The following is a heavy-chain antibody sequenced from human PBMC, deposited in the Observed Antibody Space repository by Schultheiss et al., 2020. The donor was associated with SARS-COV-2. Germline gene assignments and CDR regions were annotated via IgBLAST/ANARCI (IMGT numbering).Heavy chain of an antibody. CDR3: ARDRCWAHDFSTSCYHYYGMDV. Sequence: GGSLRLSCAASGFTFSDYYMSWIRQAPGKGLEWVSYISSSGSTIYYADSVKGRFTISRDNAKNSLYLQMNSLRAEDTAVYYCARDRCWAHDFSTSCYHYYGMDVWGQGTTVTVSS. V-gene: IGHV3-11*01. CDR2: ISSSGSTI. D-gene: IGHD2-2*01. J-gene: IGHJ6*02. CDR1: GFTFSDYY.